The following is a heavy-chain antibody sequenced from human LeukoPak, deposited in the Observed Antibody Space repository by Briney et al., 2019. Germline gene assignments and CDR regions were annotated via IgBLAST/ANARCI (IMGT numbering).Heavy chain of an antibody. Sequence: ASVKASCKASGYTFTSYDINWVRQATGQGLEWMGWMKPNSGNTGYAQKFQGRVTMTRNTSISTAYMELSSLRSEDTAVYYCAVGLWFGELVANWFDPWGQGTLVTVSS. CDR3: AVGLWFGELVANWFDP. CDR1: GYTFTSYD. D-gene: IGHD3-10*01. J-gene: IGHJ5*02. V-gene: IGHV1-8*01. CDR2: MKPNSGNT.